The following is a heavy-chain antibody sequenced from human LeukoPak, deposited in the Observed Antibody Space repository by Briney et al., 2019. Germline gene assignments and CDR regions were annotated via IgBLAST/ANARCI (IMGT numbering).Heavy chain of an antibody. V-gene: IGHV4-59*01. CDR2: IYYSGST. Sequence: SETLSLTCTVSGGSISSYYWSWIRQPPGKGLEWIGYIYYSGSTNYNPSLKSRVTISVDTSKNQFSLKLSSVTAADTAVYYCARGLGGSGSYWYYGMDVWGQGTTVTVPS. J-gene: IGHJ6*02. CDR1: GGSISSYY. CDR3: ARGLGGSGSYWYYGMDV. D-gene: IGHD3-10*01.